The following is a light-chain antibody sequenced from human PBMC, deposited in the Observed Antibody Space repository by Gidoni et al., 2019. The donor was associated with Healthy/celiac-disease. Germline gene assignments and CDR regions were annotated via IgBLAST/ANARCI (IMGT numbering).Light chain of an antibody. V-gene: IGKV1-39*01. J-gene: IGKJ4*01. CDR1: QIISSY. CDR3: QQSYSTPLT. CDR2: AAS. Sequence: DIQMTQSPSSLSASVGDRVTITCQTSQIISSYLNWYQQKPVKAPKLLIYAASSLQSGVPSRFSGRGSGTDFTLTISSLQPEDFATYYCQQSYSTPLTFGGGTKVEIK.